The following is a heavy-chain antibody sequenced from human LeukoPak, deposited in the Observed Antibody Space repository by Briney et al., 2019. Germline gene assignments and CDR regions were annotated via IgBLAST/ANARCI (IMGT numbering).Heavy chain of an antibody. CDR3: AKDREFWVRGSFDY. Sequence: QSGGSLRLSGAASGFTFSSYAMSWVRQAPGKGLEWVSGISGSGGNTYYADSVKGRFTISSDNSKNTLYLQMNSLRAEDTAVYYCAKDREFWVRGSFDYWGQGTLVTVSS. J-gene: IGHJ4*02. D-gene: IGHD3-10*01. V-gene: IGHV3-23*01. CDR1: GFTFSSYA. CDR2: ISGSGGNT.